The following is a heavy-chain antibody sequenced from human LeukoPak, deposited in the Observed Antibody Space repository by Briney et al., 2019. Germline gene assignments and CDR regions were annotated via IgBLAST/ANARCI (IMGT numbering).Heavy chain of an antibody. J-gene: IGHJ4*02. CDR1: GFTFSSYA. V-gene: IGHV3-23*01. D-gene: IGHD1-26*01. CDR3: AKVLSGSQDY. CDR2: FSGTSST. Sequence: GGSLRLSCAASGFTFSSYAMSWVRQAPGKGLEWVSTFSGTSSTYYAGSVKGRFTISRDNSKNTVYLQMDSLRVEDTAVYYCAKVLSGSQDYWGQGTLVTVFS.